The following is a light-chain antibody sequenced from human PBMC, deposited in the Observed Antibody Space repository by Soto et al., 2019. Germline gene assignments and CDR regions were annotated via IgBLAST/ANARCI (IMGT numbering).Light chain of an antibody. V-gene: IGLV2-14*01. J-gene: IGLJ1*01. CDR2: DVS. CDR1: SSDIGRYNY. Sequence: QAVVTQPASVSGSPGQSITISCTGTSSDIGRYNYVSWYQQYPGKAPKFMIYDVSNRPSGVSNRFSGSKSGNTASLTISGLQAEDEADYYCSSYISSSTYVFGTGAKVTVL. CDR3: SSYISSSTYV.